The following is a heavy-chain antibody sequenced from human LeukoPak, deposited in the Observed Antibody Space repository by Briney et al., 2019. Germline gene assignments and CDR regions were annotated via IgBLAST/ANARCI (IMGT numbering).Heavy chain of an antibody. CDR3: ARMNYVSSGWGAPFDY. CDR1: GFTFSSYA. D-gene: IGHD1-7*01. J-gene: IGHJ4*02. CDR2: IRSSGTST. Sequence: GRSLRLSCAASGFTFSSYAMHWVRQAPGKGLEWVSYIRSSGTSTDYTGSVKGRFTISRDNAKNSLYLQMNSLRAEDTAVYYCARMNYVSSGWGAPFDYWGQGTLVTVSS. V-gene: IGHV3-48*04.